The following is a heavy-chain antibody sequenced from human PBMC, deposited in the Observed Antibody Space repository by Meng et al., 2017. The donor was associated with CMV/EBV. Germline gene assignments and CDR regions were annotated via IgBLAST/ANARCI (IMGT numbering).Heavy chain of an antibody. V-gene: IGHV1-2*02. CDR1: GYSFSGYY. Sequence: CKASGYSFSGYYMHWVRRAPGQGLEWMGWINPNSGGTNFAQKFQGRVTMTRDTSISTAYMELSRLRSDDTAVYYCARVLRQTSDFDDWGQGTLVTVSS. J-gene: IGHJ4*02. D-gene: IGHD1-7*01. CDR2: INPNSGGT. CDR3: ARVLRQTSDFDD.